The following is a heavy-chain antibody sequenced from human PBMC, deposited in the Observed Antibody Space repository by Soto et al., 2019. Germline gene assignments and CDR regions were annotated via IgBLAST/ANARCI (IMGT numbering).Heavy chain of an antibody. D-gene: IGHD3-3*01. V-gene: IGHV4-59*08. J-gene: IGHJ4*02. CDR2: IYYSGST. CDR1: GGSISSYY. Sequence: PSETLSLTCTVSGGSISSYYWSWIRQPPGKGLEWIGYIYYSGSTNYNPSLKSRVTISVDTSKNQFSLKLSSVTAADTAVYYCARLGYYDFWSGLSGAHDYWGQGTLVTVSS. CDR3: ARLGYYDFWSGLSGAHDY.